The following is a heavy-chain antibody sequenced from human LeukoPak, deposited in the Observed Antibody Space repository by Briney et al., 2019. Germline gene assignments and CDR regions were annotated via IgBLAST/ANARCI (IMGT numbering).Heavy chain of an antibody. V-gene: IGHV3-23*01. CDR2: ISGGDGNT. CDR1: GFYISSYA. CDR3: AKDFAVRGGDKEYYYMDV. D-gene: IGHD3-10*01. Sequence: PGGSLRLSCAASGFYISSYAMSWVRQAPGKGLEWISDISGGDGNTYYADSVKGRFTLSRDNSKNTLNLQMNSLRVEDTAVYYCAKDFAVRGGDKEYYYMDVWGRGTTVTVSS. J-gene: IGHJ6*03.